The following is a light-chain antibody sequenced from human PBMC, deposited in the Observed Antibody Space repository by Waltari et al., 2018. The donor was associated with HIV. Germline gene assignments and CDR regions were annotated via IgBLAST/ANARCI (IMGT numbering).Light chain of an antibody. J-gene: IGLJ2*01. V-gene: IGLV2-14*01. CDR1: SSDVGGYTY. CDR2: EVT. CDR3: SSYTSHSSHVV. Sequence: QSALTQPASVSGSPGQSITISCTGTSSDVGGYTYVSWYQHHPGTAPMLIIFEVTNRRSGVSSRFSGAKSANTASLTISGLQADDESDYYCSSYTSHSSHVVFGGGTKLTVL.